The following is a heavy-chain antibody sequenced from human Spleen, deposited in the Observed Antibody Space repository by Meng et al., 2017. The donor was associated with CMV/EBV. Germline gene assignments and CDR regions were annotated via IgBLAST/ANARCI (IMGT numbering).Heavy chain of an antibody. CDR2: IKSKTDGGTT. J-gene: IGHJ4*02. CDR3: TTDRTYDFWSGYYNVVGY. V-gene: IGHV3-15*01. Sequence: GESLKISCAASGFTFSNAWMSWVRQAPGKVLEWVGRIKSKTDGGTTDYAAPVKGRFTISRDDSKNTLYLQMNSLKTEDTAVYYCTTDRTYDFWSGYYNVVGYWGQGTLVTVSS. D-gene: IGHD3-3*01. CDR1: GFTFSNAW.